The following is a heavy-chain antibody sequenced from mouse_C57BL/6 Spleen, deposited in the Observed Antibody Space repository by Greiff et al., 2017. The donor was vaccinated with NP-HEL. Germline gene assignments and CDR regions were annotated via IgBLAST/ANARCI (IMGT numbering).Heavy chain of an antibody. CDR3: ARDDYDGDYFDY. J-gene: IGHJ2*01. D-gene: IGHD2-4*01. Sequence: VKLVESGAELVKPGASVKISCKASGYAFSSYWMNWVKQRPGRGLEWIGQIYPGDGDTNYNGKFKGKATLTADKSSSTAYMQLSSLTSEDSAVYFCARDDYDGDYFDYWGQGTTLTVSS. CDR2: IYPGDGDT. V-gene: IGHV1-80*01. CDR1: GYAFSSYW.